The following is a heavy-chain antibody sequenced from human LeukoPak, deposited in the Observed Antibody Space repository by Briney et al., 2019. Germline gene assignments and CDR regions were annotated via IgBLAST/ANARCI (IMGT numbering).Heavy chain of an antibody. D-gene: IGHD5-12*01. CDR1: GGSMSTFS. J-gene: IGHJ4*02. V-gene: IGHV4-59*01. CDR3: ARDTTVASGMQY. Sequence: AGTLALTCTVAGGSMSTFSWSWIRQFPGKGLEWIGSIYIKSANYNPSLKSRVAISVDTSKNQFSLRLDSVTTADTAVYYCARDTTVASGMQYWGQGTLVIVSS. CDR2: IYIKSA.